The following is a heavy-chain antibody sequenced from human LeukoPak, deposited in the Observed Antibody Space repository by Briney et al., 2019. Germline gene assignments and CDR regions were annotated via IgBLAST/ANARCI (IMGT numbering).Heavy chain of an antibody. CDR3: TSAVGGDYGGKVHWYFDL. D-gene: IGHD4-23*01. CDR1: GYTFTSYY. J-gene: IGHJ2*01. V-gene: IGHV1-46*01. CDR2: INPSGGST. Sequence: GASVKVSCKASGYTFTSYYMHWVRQAPGQGLEWMGIINPSGGSTSYAQKFQGKVTMTRDTSTSTVYMELSSLRSEDTAVYYCTSAVGGDYGGKVHWYFDLWGRGTLVTVSS.